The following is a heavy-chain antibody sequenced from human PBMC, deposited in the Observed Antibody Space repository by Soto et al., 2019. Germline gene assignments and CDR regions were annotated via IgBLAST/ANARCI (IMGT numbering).Heavy chain of an antibody. CDR2: IYYSGST. D-gene: IGHD3-22*01. CDR1: GGSISSGGYY. V-gene: IGHV4-31*03. Sequence: SETLSLTCTVSGGSISSGGYYWSWIRQHPGKGLEWIGYIYYSGSTYYNPSLKSRVTISVDTSKNQFSLKLSSVTAADTAVYYCARNHYYDSSGTFDYWGQGTLVTVSS. J-gene: IGHJ4*02. CDR3: ARNHYYDSSGTFDY.